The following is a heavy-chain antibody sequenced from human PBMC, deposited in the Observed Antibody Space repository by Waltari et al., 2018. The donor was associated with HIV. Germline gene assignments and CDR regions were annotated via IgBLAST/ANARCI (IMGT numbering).Heavy chain of an antibody. J-gene: IGHJ4*02. CDR1: GFSFRRYA. D-gene: IGHD4-17*01. CDR3: TATVTTRGTFDY. CDR2: ISRSSDYI. V-gene: IGHV3-21*01. Sequence: EVQLVESGGGLAKPGGSRSLSCAASGFSFRRYAMNWVRQAPGKGLEWIAYISRSSDYIYYADSIKGRFTISRDNAKNSVFLHMDNLRDVDTAVYYCTATVTTRGTFDYWGQGT.